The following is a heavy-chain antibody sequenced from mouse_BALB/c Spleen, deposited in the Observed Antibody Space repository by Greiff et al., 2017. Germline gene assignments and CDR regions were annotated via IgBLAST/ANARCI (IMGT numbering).Heavy chain of an antibody. CDR2: IRNKANGYTT. CDR3: AREEVGAY. J-gene: IGHJ3*01. Sequence: DVMLVESGGGLVQPGGSLRLSCATSGFTFTDYYMSWVRQPPGKALEWLGFIRNKANGYTTEYSASVKGRFTISRDNSQSILYLQMNTLRAEDSATYYCAREEVGAYWGQGTLVTVSA. CDR1: GFTFTDYY. V-gene: IGHV7-3*02. D-gene: IGHD1-1*01.